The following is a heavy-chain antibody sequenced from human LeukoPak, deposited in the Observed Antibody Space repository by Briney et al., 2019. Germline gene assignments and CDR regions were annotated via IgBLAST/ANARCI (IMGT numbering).Heavy chain of an antibody. J-gene: IGHJ4*02. D-gene: IGHD3-10*01. CDR2: IIPIFGTA. CDR1: GGTFSSYA. V-gene: IGHV1-69*05. Sequence: WASVKVSCKASGGTFSSYAISWVRQAPGQGLEWMGGIIPIFGTANYAQKLQGRVTMTTDTSTSTAYMELRSLRSDDTAVYYCARVVDGSGSYYNVWYYGSFDYWGQGTLVTVSS. CDR3: ARVVDGSGSYYNVWYYGSFDY.